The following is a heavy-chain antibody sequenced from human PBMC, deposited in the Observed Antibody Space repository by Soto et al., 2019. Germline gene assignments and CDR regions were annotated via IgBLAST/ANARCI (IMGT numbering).Heavy chain of an antibody. J-gene: IGHJ3*02. CDR1: GGSVSSGSYC. V-gene: IGHV4-61*01. CDR3: ARGMTTVRAFDI. CDR2: IYYSAST. D-gene: IGHD4-17*01. Sequence: QVQLQESGPGLVKPSETLSLTCTVSGGSVSSGSYCWSWLRQPPGKGLSWNGYIYYSASTNYNPSLKRRFTISVDTSKNQVSLMLSSGTAADTAVYYCARGMTTVRAFDIWGQGTMVTLSS.